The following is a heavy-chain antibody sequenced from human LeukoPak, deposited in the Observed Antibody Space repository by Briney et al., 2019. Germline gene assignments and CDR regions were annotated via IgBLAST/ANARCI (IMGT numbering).Heavy chain of an antibody. Sequence: SETLSLTCAVYGGSFSGNYWGGIRQPPGKGLEWIGSTYYRGSTYYNPSLESRVSISVDTSKNQFSLKLSSVTAADVAVYYCTSAGSYWVDSWGQGTLVTVSS. CDR1: GGSFSGNY. V-gene: IGHV4-39*01. J-gene: IGHJ4*02. CDR3: TSAGSYWVDS. D-gene: IGHD3-10*01. CDR2: TYYRGST.